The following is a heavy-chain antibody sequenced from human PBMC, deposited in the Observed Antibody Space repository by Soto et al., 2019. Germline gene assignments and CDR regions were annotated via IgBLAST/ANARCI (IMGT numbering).Heavy chain of an antibody. D-gene: IGHD2-2*02. CDR1: GGTFSSYA. CDR2: IIPILGIA. CDR3: ASAEGIVVVPSAIHYYYYYGMDV. V-gene: IGHV1-69*10. J-gene: IGHJ6*02. Sequence: ASVKVSCKASGGTFSSYAISWVRPAPGQGLEWMGGIIPILGIANYAQKFQGRVTITADKSTSTASMELSSLRAEDTAVYYCASAEGIVVVPSAIHYYYYYGMDVWGQGTTVTVSS.